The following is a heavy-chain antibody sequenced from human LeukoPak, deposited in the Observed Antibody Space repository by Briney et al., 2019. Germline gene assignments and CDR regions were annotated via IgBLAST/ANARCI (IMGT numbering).Heavy chain of an antibody. CDR3: TRDFGSYGSHFDY. J-gene: IGHJ4*02. V-gene: IGHV3-49*04. CDR2: IRSKAYGGTT. Sequence: GGSLRLSCTASGFTFGDYAMSWVRQAPGKGLEWVGFIRSKAYGGTTEYAASVKGRFTISRDDSKSIAYLQMNSLKTEDTAVYYCTRDFGSYGSHFDYWGQGTLVTVSS. D-gene: IGHD5-18*01. CDR1: GFTFGDYA.